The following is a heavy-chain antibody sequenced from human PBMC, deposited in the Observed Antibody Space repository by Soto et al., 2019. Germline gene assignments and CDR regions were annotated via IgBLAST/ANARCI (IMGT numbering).Heavy chain of an antibody. Sequence: GSLRLSCAASVFTCSSYAMSWVRQAPGKGLEWVSAISGSGGSTYYADSVKGRFTISRDNSKNTPYLQMNSLRAEDTAVYYCAKAQLELLPTVWGQGTLVTVSS. V-gene: IGHV3-23*01. CDR3: AKAQLELLPTV. D-gene: IGHD1-7*01. CDR1: VFTCSSYA. CDR2: ISGSGGST. J-gene: IGHJ4*02.